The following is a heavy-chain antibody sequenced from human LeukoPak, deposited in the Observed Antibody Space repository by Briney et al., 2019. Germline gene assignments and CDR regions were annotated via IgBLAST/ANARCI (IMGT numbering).Heavy chain of an antibody. J-gene: IGHJ4*02. Sequence: GGSLRLSCAASGFTVSSNYMSWVRQAPGKGLEWVSAISGSGGSTYYADSVKGRFTISRDNSKNTLYLQMNSLRAEDTAVYYCAKDRQWLVRGGNYFDYWGQGTLVTVSS. CDR2: ISGSGGST. CDR3: AKDRQWLVRGGNYFDY. CDR1: GFTVSSNY. D-gene: IGHD6-19*01. V-gene: IGHV3-23*01.